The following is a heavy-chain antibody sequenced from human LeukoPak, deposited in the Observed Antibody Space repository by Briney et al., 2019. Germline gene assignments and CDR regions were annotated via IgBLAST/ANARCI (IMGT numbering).Heavy chain of an antibody. CDR3: AGRKIAVLGNPKGYFQH. V-gene: IGHV4-34*01. D-gene: IGHD6-19*01. J-gene: IGHJ1*01. CDR1: GGSFSGCY. CDR2: INHSGST. Sequence: SETLSLTCAVYGGSFSGCYWSWIRQPPGKGLEWIGEINHSGSTNYNPSLKSRVTISVDTSKNQFSLKLSSVTAADTAVYYCAGRKIAVLGNPKGYFQHWGQGTLVTVSS.